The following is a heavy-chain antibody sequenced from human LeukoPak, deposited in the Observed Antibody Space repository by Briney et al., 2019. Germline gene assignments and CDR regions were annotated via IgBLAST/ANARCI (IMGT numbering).Heavy chain of an antibody. CDR1: GGSFSGYY. CDR2: INHSGST. V-gene: IGHV4-34*01. J-gene: IGHJ4*02. D-gene: IGHD4-17*01. CDR3: ARLRGDYGDIFDY. Sequence: SETLSLTCAVYGGSFSGYYWSWIRQPPGKGLEWIGEINHSGSTNYNPSLKSRVTISVDTSKNQFSLKLSSVTAADTAVYYCARLRGDYGDIFDYWGQGTLVTVSS.